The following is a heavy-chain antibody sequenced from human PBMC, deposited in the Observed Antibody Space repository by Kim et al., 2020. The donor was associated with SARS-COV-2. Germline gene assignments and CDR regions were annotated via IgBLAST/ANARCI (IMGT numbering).Heavy chain of an antibody. CDR3: AEEVGNVLSGYWYY. J-gene: IGHJ4*02. Sequence: GGSLRLSCAASGLTFNSYTINWVRQAPGKGLEWVSAISSGGSRSYDDSAESGRTTTTGASSNTPLLLQRNLLRDDTAAEYYSAEEVGNVLSGYWYYWRRG. CDR2: ISSGGSRS. D-gene: IGHD3-3*01. CDR1: GLTFNSYT. V-gene: IGHV3-23*03.